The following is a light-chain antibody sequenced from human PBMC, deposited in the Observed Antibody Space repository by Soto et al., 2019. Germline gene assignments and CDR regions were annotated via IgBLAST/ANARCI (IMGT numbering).Light chain of an antibody. Sequence: EIVMTQYPATLSVSPGESCTLSCRASQSVSNNLTWYQQKPGQPPRLLIYGESTRATGVPGRFSGSGSGTEFTLTISSLQSEDFAVYYCPQRSYPITVGQGTRLEIK. CDR3: PQRSYPIT. CDR2: GES. J-gene: IGKJ5*01. CDR1: QSVSNN. V-gene: IGKV3-15*01.